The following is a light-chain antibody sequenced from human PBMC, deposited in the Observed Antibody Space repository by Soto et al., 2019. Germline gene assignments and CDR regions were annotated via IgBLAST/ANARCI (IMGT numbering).Light chain of an antibody. CDR1: QSVSSSF. J-gene: IGKJ1*01. CDR3: HQYGSSPAT. Sequence: EILLTQSPGTLSLPPGERATLSCRASQSVSSSFLAWYQQKPGQAPRLLIYGASSRATGIPDRFSGSGSGTDFTLTISRLEPEDFAVYYCHQYGSSPATFGQGTKVDIK. V-gene: IGKV3-20*01. CDR2: GAS.